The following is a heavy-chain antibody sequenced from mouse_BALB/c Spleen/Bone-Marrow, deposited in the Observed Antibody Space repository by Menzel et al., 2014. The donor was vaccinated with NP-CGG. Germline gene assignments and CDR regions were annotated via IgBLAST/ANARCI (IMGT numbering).Heavy chain of an antibody. J-gene: IGHJ3*01. CDR3: AREPTVVAGAWFAY. CDR1: GSSLTGYG. Sequence: QVQLQQSGPGLVAPSQSLSITCTVSGSSLTGYGVNWVRQPPGKGLEWLGMIWGDGSTDYNSALKSRLSISKDNSKSQVFLKMNSLQTDDTARYYCAREPTVVAGAWFAYWGQGTLVTVSA. D-gene: IGHD1-1*01. CDR2: IWGDGST. V-gene: IGHV2-6-7*01.